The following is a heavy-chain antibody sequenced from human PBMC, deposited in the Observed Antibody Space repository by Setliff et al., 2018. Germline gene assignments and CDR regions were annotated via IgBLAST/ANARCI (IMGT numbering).Heavy chain of an antibody. Sequence: SETLSLTCTVSGGSISSSSHYWGWIRQPPGKGLEWIGSIYYTGSTYYNPSLKSRVTMSVDTSKRQFSLQLGPATAADTAVYYCARDMGQPYYFESWGLGTLVTVSS. CDR1: GGSISSSSHY. CDR2: IYYTGST. CDR3: ARDMGQPYYFES. V-gene: IGHV4-39*07. J-gene: IGHJ4*02. D-gene: IGHD1-1*01.